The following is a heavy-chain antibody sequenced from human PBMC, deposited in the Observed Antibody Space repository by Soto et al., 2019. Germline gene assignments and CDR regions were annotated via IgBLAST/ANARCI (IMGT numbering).Heavy chain of an antibody. D-gene: IGHD6-25*01. CDR3: ARSSGARYFDY. V-gene: IGHV4-30-4*01. CDR2: IYYSGST. Sequence: SETLSLTCTVSGGSISSGDYYWSWIRQPPGKGLEWIGYIYYSGSTYYNPSLKSRVTISVDTSKNQFSLKLSSVTAADTAVYYCARSSGARYFDYWGQGTLVTVSS. J-gene: IGHJ4*02. CDR1: GGSISSGDYY.